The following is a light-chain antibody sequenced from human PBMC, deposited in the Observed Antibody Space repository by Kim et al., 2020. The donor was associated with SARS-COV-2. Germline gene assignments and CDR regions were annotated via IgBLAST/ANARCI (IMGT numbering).Light chain of an antibody. J-gene: IGKJ5*01. Sequence: PGERATLSCRASQSVKSNLAWYQQKPGQAPRLLMSGASTRATGVPARFSGSGSGTEFTLTISNLQSEDIAVYYCQQYNDWPPVTFGQGTRLEI. CDR3: QQYNDWPPVT. CDR1: QSVKSN. CDR2: GAS. V-gene: IGKV3-15*01.